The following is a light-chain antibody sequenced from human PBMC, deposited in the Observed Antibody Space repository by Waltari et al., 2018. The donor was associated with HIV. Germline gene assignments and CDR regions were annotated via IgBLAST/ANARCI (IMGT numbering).Light chain of an antibody. V-gene: IGKV2-30*02. CDR3: LQVTYWPHT. J-gene: IGKJ2*01. CDR2: SLS. Sequence: DVVMTQSTLPLSATLGQPDPILRTSSQSFVQRVGNTHLSCFQQSPDQSPRRLIYSLSSRDSRVPDRFSSSGSSTHFTLKISRVEAEDVCIYYCLQVTYWPHTFGQGTRLEI. CDR1: QSFVQRVGNTH.